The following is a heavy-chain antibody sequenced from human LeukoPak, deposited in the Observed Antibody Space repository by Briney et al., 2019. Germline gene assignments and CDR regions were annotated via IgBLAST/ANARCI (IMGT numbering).Heavy chain of an antibody. CDR2: INRDGSDT. D-gene: IGHD5-12*01. Sequence: GGSLRLSCAVTGFTFSNYWMTWVRQAPGKGLQWVANINRDGSDTYSLDSMRGRFTVSRDNAKNSLFLGMNSLRVEDTAVYYCATSGFSGYGIDFWGQGTLVAVSS. CDR3: ATSGFSGYGIDF. V-gene: IGHV3-7*03. CDR1: GFTFSNYW. J-gene: IGHJ4*02.